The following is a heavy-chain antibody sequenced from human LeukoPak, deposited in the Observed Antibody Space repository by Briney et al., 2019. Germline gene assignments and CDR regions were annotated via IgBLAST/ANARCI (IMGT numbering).Heavy chain of an antibody. Sequence: GGSLKLSCAASGFTFSGSALHWVRQAPGKGLVWVSRINSDGSSTSYADSVKGRFTISRDNAKNTLYLQMNSLRAEDTAVYYCARAVLGISDYWGQGTLVTVSS. D-gene: IGHD3-16*01. CDR2: INSDGSST. J-gene: IGHJ4*02. V-gene: IGHV3-74*01. CDR3: ARAVLGISDY. CDR1: GFTFSGSA.